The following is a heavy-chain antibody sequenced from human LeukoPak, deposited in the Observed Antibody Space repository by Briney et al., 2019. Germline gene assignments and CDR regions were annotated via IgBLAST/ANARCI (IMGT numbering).Heavy chain of an antibody. J-gene: IGHJ6*03. Sequence: PSETLSLTCTVSGGSISSGSYYWSWIRQPAGKGLEWIGRIYTGGSTNYNPSLKSRVTISVDTSKNQFSLKLSSVTAADTAVYFCARGGRVIRGLIYYYYFMDVWGKGTTVTISS. CDR3: ARGGRVIRGLIYYYYFMDV. D-gene: IGHD3-10*01. CDR2: IYTGGST. CDR1: GGSISSGSYY. V-gene: IGHV4-61*02.